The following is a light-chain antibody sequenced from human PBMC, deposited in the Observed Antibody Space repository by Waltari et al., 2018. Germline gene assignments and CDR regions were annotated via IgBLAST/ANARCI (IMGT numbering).Light chain of an antibody. J-gene: IGKJ1*01. CDR1: VTGD. Sequence: VTGDVTCYQQKPGQGTRLLISDASNRATGIPARFSGSASETDVTHTISSLGPEDFAVYYCQHRSSGPWTFGQGTKVNVK. CDR2: DAS. V-gene: IGKV3-11*01. CDR3: QHRSSGPWT.